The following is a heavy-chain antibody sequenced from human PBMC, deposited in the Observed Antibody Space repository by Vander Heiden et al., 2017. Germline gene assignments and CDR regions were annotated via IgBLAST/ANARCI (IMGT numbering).Heavy chain of an antibody. CDR2: IIPIFGTA. Sequence: QVQLVQSGAEVKKPGSSMKVSCKASGGTFSSYAISWVRQAPGQGLEWMGWIIPIFGTANDALKFQGRVTITADESTSTAYMELSSLRSEDTAVYDCARLEGSGSYHSAFDICGQVTMVTVS. V-gene: IGHV1-69*01. J-gene: IGHJ3*02. D-gene: IGHD1-26*01. CDR3: ARLEGSGSYHSAFDI. CDR1: GGTFSSYA.